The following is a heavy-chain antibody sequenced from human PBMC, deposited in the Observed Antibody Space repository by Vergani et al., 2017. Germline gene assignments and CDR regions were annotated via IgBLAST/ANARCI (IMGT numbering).Heavy chain of an antibody. CDR1: GGTFSSYA. J-gene: IGHJ5*02. D-gene: IGHD5-18*01. Sequence: QVQLVQSGAEVKKPGSSVKVSCKASGGTFSSYAISWVRQAPGQGLEWMGRIIPILGIANYAQKFQGRVTITADKSTSTAYMELSSLKASDTAMYYCARHGLGYSYRQGNWFDPWGQGTLVTVSS. V-gene: IGHV1-69*04. CDR3: ARHGLGYSYRQGNWFDP. CDR2: IIPILGIA.